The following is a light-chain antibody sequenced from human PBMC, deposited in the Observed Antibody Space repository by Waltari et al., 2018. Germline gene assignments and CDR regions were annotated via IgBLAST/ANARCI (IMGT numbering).Light chain of an antibody. J-gene: IGKJ2*01. CDR3: QQYDHLPYT. V-gene: IGKV1-33*01. CDR2: DAS. Sequence: DIQMTQSPSSLSTSIGARVTITCQASQDISDGLNWFQQKPGKAPRLLICDASILERGVPSRFSGRGSGTHFTFTISSLQVDDVATYCCQQYDHLPYTFGQGTKLEI. CDR1: QDISDG.